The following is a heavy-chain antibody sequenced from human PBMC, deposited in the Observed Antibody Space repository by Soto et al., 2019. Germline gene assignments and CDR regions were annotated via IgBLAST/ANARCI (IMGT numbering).Heavy chain of an antibody. CDR2: ISYDGSNK. D-gene: IGHD6-19*01. Sequence: PVGSLRLSCAASGSTFSSYGMHWVRQAPGKGLEWVAVISYDGSNKYYADSVKGRFTISRDNSKNTLYLQMNSLRAEDTAVYYCAKDGAVAGPDFYYYYGMDVWGQGTTVTVSS. V-gene: IGHV3-30*18. J-gene: IGHJ6*02. CDR3: AKDGAVAGPDFYYYYGMDV. CDR1: GSTFSSYG.